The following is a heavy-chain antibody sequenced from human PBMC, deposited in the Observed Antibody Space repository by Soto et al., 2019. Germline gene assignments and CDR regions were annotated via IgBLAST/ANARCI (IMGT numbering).Heavy chain of an antibody. V-gene: IGHV1-8*01. CDR1: GYTFTSYD. D-gene: IGHD3-3*01. J-gene: IGHJ5*02. Sequence: QVQLVQSGAEVKKPGASVKVSCKASGYTFTSYDINWVRQATGQGLEWMGWMNPNSGNTGYAQKFQGRVTMTRNTSISTAYMELSSLRSEDTAVYYCAREYYYFWSGPSQYNWFDPWGQGTLVTVSS. CDR2: MNPNSGNT. CDR3: AREYYYFWSGPSQYNWFDP.